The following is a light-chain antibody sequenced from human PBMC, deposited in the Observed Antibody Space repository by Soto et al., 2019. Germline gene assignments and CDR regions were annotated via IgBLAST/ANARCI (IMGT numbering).Light chain of an antibody. CDR1: RSDIGSYNY. J-gene: IGLJ1*01. CDR2: GVS. Sequence: QSVLTQPASVSGSPGQSITISCSGTRSDIGSYNYVAWYQQFPGKTPKILIYGVSNRPSGVSSRFSGSKSSNTASLTISGLQAEDEADYYCISYTGSSTSYVFGSGTKV. CDR3: ISYTGSSTSYV. V-gene: IGLV2-14*01.